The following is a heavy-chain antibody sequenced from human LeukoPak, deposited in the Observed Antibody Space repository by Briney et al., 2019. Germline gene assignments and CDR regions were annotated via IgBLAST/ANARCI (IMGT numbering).Heavy chain of an antibody. Sequence: TPSETLSLTCTVSGGSISSSSYYWGWIRQPPGKGLEWIGSIYYSGSTYYNPSLKSRVTISVDTSKNQFSLKLSSVTAADTAVYYCAREVVNPYDAFDIWGQGTMVTVSS. CDR2: IYYSGST. CDR1: GGSISSSSYY. J-gene: IGHJ3*02. CDR3: AREVVNPYDAFDI. V-gene: IGHV4-39*07. D-gene: IGHD1-14*01.